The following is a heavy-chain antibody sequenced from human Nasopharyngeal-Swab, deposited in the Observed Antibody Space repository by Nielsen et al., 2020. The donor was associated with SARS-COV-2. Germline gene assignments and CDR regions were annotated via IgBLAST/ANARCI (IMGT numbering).Heavy chain of an antibody. CDR3: AREMGLYYDILTGYYKPYGMDV. CDR2: IGTAGDT. Sequence: LSLTCAASGFTFSSYDMHWVRQATGKGLEWVSAIGTAGDTYYPGSVKGRFTISRENAKNSLYLQMNSLRAGDTAVYYCAREMGLYYDILTGYYKPYGMDVWGQGTTVTVSS. J-gene: IGHJ6*02. CDR1: GFTFSSYD. D-gene: IGHD3-9*01. V-gene: IGHV3-13*01.